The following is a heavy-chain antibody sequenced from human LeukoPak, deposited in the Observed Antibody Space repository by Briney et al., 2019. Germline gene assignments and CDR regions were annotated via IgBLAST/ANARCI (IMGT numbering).Heavy chain of an antibody. V-gene: IGHV4-34*01. CDR3: ARGPPAYMYYYDSRGYYPPFSR. Sequence: PSETLSLTCAVYGGSFSGYYWSWIRQPPGKGLEWIGEINHSGSTNYNPSLKSRVTISVDTSKNQFSLKLSSVTAADTAVYYCARGPPAYMYYYDSRGYYPPFSRWGQGTLVTVSS. J-gene: IGHJ4*02. CDR1: GGSFSGYY. CDR2: INHSGST. D-gene: IGHD3-22*01.